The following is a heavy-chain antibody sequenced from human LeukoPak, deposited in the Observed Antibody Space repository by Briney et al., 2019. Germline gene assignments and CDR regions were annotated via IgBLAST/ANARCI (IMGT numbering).Heavy chain of an antibody. J-gene: IGHJ3*02. CDR2: ISGSGGST. Sequence: GGSLRLSCAASGFTFSSYGMSWVRQAPGKGLEWVSAISGSGGSTYYADSVKGRFTISRDNSKNTLYLQMNSLRAEDTAVYYCAKDLVRAVAGPNDAFDIWGQGTMVTVSS. CDR1: GFTFSSYG. D-gene: IGHD6-19*01. CDR3: AKDLVRAVAGPNDAFDI. V-gene: IGHV3-23*01.